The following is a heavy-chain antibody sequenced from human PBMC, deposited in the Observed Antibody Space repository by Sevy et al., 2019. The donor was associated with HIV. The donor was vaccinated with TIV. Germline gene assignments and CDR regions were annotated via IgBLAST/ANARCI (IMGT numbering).Heavy chain of an antibody. D-gene: IGHD6-19*01. CDR3: AATKDFDENSSSPFDY. V-gene: IGHV1-24*01. CDR2: FDPEDGET. CDR1: GHTLNRLG. J-gene: IGHJ4*02. Sequence: APVKVSCKVYGHTLNRLGMHWVRQAPGKGLEWMGSFDPEDGETFQAQKFQGRVTMTDDTSTDTAYMELSSLRSEDTAVYYCAATKDFDENSSSPFDYWGQGTLVTVSS.